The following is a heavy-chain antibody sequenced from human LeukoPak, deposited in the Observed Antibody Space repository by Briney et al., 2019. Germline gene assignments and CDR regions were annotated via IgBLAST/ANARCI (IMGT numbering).Heavy chain of an antibody. D-gene: IGHD4/OR15-4a*01. Sequence: GGSLRLSCAASGFTFSSYSMNWVRQAPGNGLEWVSFISSSSSYIYYADSVKGRFTISRDNAKNSLYLQMNSLRAEDTAVYYCARADAHDSGDPPIDSWGQGTLVTVSS. CDR3: ARADAHDSGDPPIDS. V-gene: IGHV3-21*01. CDR2: ISSSSSYI. J-gene: IGHJ4*02. CDR1: GFTFSSYS.